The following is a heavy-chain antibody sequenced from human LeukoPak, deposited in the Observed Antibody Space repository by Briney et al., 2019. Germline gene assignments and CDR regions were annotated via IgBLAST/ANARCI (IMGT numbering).Heavy chain of an antibody. CDR3: ARLAGIGTYYYYYMDV. V-gene: IGHV4-59*01. J-gene: IGHJ6*03. D-gene: IGHD6-19*01. Sequence: SETLSLTCTVSGGSISSYYWSWIRQAPGKGLEWIGYIYYSGSTNYNPSPKSRVIISVDTSKNQFSLKLSSVTAADTAVYYCARLAGIGTYYYYYMDVWGKGTTVTISS. CDR1: GGSISSYY. CDR2: IYYSGST.